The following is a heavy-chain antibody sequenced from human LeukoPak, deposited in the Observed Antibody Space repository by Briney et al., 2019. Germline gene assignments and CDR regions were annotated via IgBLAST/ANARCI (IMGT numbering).Heavy chain of an antibody. CDR1: GFPFSSYA. V-gene: IGHV3-23*01. J-gene: IGHJ4*02. CDR3: AKRHGDYSEY. CDR2: ISDSFRIT. D-gene: IGHD4-17*01. Sequence: PGGSLRLSCAASGFPFSSYAMSWVRQPPVKGLECISTISDSFRITDDADSVKGRFTISRDNSKNTLYLQMNTLRAEDTAVYYCAKRHGDYSEYWGQGTLVTVSS.